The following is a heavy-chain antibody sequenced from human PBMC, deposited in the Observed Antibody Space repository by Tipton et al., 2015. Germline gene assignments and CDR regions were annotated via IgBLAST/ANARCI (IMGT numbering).Heavy chain of an antibody. V-gene: IGHV4-38-2*01. CDR1: GYSISSGYY. D-gene: IGHD2/OR15-2a*01. Sequence: TLSLTCDVSGYSISSGYYWGWIRQPPGKGLEWIGSIFHRGDTNYNPSLKSRVTISLNTSKNQFSLTLISATAADTALYYCARGDDSTSMATGFDYWGRGALVTVSS. CDR2: IFHRGDT. J-gene: IGHJ4*01. CDR3: ARGDDSTSMATGFDY.